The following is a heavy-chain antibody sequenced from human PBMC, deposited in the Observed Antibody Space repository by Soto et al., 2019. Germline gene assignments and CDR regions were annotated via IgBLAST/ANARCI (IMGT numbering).Heavy chain of an antibody. CDR1: GFSFDTYW. CDR3: ASGGWETPI. Sequence: EVQLVESGGGLVQPGGSLRLSCAASGFSFDTYWMSWVRQAPGKGLEWVATINPDGRGTFYVDSVRGRFTISRDNAKKSRYLQMNSLRAEDTAVYYCASGGWETPIWGQGTLVTVSS. D-gene: IGHD1-26*01. V-gene: IGHV3-7*03. J-gene: IGHJ4*02. CDR2: INPDGRGT.